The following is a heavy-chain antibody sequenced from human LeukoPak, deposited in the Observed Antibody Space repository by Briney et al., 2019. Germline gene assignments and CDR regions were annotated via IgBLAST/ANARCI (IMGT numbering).Heavy chain of an antibody. CDR3: GRGMRDYYGLDY. CDR1: GFIFNNFW. CDR2: TNSDGSTT. J-gene: IGHJ4*02. D-gene: IGHD3-10*01. Sequence: GGSLRLSCAASGFIFNNFWMHWVRQVPGKGLVWVSHTNSDGSTTDYADSVRGRFTISRDNAKNTLYLQMNRLTVEDTAVCYCGRGMRDYYGLDYWGQGILVTVSS. V-gene: IGHV3-74*01.